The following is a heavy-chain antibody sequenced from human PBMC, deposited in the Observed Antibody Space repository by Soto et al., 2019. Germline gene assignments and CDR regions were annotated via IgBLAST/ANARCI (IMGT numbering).Heavy chain of an antibody. Sequence: GGSLRLSCAASGFTFSSYAMSWVRQAPGKGLEWVSAISGSGGSTYYADSVKGRFTISRDNSKNTLYLQMNSLRAEDTAVYYCAKDPYGSGSYQIDYWGQEPWSPSPQ. CDR1: GFTFSSYA. CDR3: AKDPYGSGSYQIDY. D-gene: IGHD3-10*01. CDR2: ISGSGGST. V-gene: IGHV3-23*01. J-gene: IGHJ4*01.